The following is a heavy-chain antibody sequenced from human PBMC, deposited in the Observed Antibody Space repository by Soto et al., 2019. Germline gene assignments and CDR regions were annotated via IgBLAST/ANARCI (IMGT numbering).Heavy chain of an antibody. D-gene: IGHD3-10*01. V-gene: IGHV4-30-2*01. CDR1: GGSISSGGYS. CDR3: ARGAGSGSDYYYYYGMDV. CDR2: IYHSGST. J-gene: IGHJ6*02. Sequence: PSETLSLTCAVSGGSISSGGYSWSWIRQPPXKGLEWIGYIYHSGSTYYNPSLKSRVTISVDRSKNQFSLKLSSVTAADTAVYYCARGAGSGSDYYYYYGMDVWGQGTTVTVSS.